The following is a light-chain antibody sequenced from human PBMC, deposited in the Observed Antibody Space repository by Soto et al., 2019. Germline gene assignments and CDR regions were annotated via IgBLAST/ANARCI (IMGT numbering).Light chain of an antibody. CDR2: EVS. CDR1: SSDVGGYNY. CDR3: NSYTRKSTGV. J-gene: IGLJ1*01. V-gene: IGLV2-14*01. Sequence: QSALTQPASVSGSPGQSITISCTGTSSDVGGYNYVSWYQQHPGKAPKLIIYEVSNRPSGVSNRFSGSKSGNTASLTISGLQAEDEADYYCNSYTRKSTGVFGTGTKVPVL.